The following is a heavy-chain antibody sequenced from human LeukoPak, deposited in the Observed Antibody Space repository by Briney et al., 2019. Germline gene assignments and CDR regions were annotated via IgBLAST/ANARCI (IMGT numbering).Heavy chain of an antibody. Sequence: PSETLSLTCTVSGGSFSSYYWNWIRQPPGKGLELIGYIYYSGSTNYNPSLKSRVAISVDTSKNQFSLKLSSVTAADTAVYYCAREYDFPDVWGQGTTVTVSS. CDR2: IYYSGST. D-gene: IGHD3-3*01. V-gene: IGHV4-59*12. J-gene: IGHJ6*02. CDR1: GGSFSSYY. CDR3: AREYDFPDV.